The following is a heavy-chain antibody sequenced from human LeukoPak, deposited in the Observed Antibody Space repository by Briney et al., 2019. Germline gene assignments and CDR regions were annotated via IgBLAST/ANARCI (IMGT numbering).Heavy chain of an antibody. V-gene: IGHV3-48*03. CDR1: GFTFSSYE. Sequence: GGSLRLSCAASGFTFSSYEMNWVRQAPGKGREGVSYISSSGSTIYYADSVKGRFTISRDNAKNSLYLQMNSLRAEDTAVYYCAGEIAVAGTIDYWGQGTLVTVSS. CDR3: AGEIAVAGTIDY. CDR2: ISSSGSTI. D-gene: IGHD6-19*01. J-gene: IGHJ4*02.